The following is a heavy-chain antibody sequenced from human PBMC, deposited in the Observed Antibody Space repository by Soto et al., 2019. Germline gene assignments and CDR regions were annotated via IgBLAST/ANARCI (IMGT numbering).Heavy chain of an antibody. CDR1: GYTFTSYD. Sequence: SVKVSCKASGYTFTSYDINWVRQATGQGLEWKGGIIPIFGTANYAQKYQGRVTITADESTSTAYMELSSLRSEDTAVFYCASGEYSSGWSRYYYGMDVWGQGTTVTVSS. D-gene: IGHD6-19*01. V-gene: IGHV1-69*13. CDR2: IIPIFGTA. CDR3: ASGEYSSGWSRYYYGMDV. J-gene: IGHJ6*02.